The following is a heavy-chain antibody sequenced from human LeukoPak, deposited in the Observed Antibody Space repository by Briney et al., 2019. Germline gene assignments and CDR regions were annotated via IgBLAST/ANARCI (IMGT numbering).Heavy chain of an antibody. D-gene: IGHD3-10*01. CDR1: GFTVSSDF. J-gene: IGHJ6*02. V-gene: IGHV3-66*01. CDR2: ISVEGYT. CDR3: SKGRGGV. Sequence: PGGSLRLSCVASGFTVSSDFMGWVRRAPGKGLQWLTLISVEGYTYYADSMTGRFTISRDSSKNALYLQMNSLRVEDTALYYCSKGRGGVWGQGTTVTVSS.